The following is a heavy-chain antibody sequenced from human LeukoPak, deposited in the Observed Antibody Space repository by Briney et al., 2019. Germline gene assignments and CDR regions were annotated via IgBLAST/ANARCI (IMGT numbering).Heavy chain of an antibody. D-gene: IGHD4-23*01. CDR3: AAITVVTSLGEDFDY. CDR2: INPNSGGT. J-gene: IGHJ4*02. Sequence: ASVKVSCKASGYTFTGYYMHWVRQAPGQGLEWMGWINPNSGGTNYAQKFQGRVTMTRDTSISTAYMELSRLRSDDTAVYYCAAITVVTSLGEDFDYWGQGTLVTVSS. CDR1: GYTFTGYY. V-gene: IGHV1-2*02.